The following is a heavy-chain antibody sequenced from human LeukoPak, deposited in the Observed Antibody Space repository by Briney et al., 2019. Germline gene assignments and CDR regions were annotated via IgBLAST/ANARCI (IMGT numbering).Heavy chain of an antibody. CDR1: GFTFSNLW. Sequence: GGSLRLSCAASGFTFSNLWMSWVRQAPGKGLEWVANIKQDGSEKYYVDSVKGRFTISRDNAKNSVYLQMNRLRAEDTAIYYCARDHGGSQYWLTAFDVWGQGTMVTVSS. D-gene: IGHD3-22*01. CDR2: IKQDGSEK. J-gene: IGHJ3*01. V-gene: IGHV3-7*01. CDR3: ARDHGGSQYWLTAFDV.